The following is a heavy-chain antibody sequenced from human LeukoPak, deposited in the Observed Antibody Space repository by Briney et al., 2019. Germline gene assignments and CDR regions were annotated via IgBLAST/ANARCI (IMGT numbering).Heavy chain of an antibody. CDR2: IYYSGST. J-gene: IGHJ5*02. D-gene: IGHD3-22*01. Sequence: SETLSLTCTVSGGSISRGGYYWGWIRQPPGKGLEWIGSIYYSGSTYYNPSLKSRVTISVDTSKNQFSLKLSSVTAADTAVYYCARAEGGIVVVITWGQGTLVTVSS. V-gene: IGHV4-39*01. CDR1: GGSISRGGYY. CDR3: ARAEGGIVVVIT.